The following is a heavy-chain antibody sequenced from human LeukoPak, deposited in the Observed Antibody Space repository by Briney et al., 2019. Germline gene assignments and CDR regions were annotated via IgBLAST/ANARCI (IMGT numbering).Heavy chain of an antibody. J-gene: IGHJ4*02. Sequence: GGSLRLSCAASGFTFSTYSMNWVRQSPGKGLEWVSYIRSSSSIIHYADSVKGRFTISRDNAKSSLYLQMNSLRDEDTAVYYCARNLYDFLAGFDSWGQGTLVTVSS. CDR1: GFTFSTYS. D-gene: IGHD3-9*01. CDR3: ARNLYDFLAGFDS. V-gene: IGHV3-48*02. CDR2: IRSSSSII.